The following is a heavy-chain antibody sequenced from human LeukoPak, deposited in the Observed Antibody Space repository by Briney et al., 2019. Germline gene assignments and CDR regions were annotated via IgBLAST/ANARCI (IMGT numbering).Heavy chain of an antibody. CDR3: ARVVGKVFKDINGYYFDY. CDR2: ISTTSTYI. Sequence: GGSLRLSCAASGFTFSSYSMNWVRQAPGKGLEWVSSISTTSTYIYYADSVKGRFAISRGNAKDSLYLRMNSLRAEDSAVYYCARVVGKVFKDINGYYFDYWGQGILVTVSS. V-gene: IGHV3-21*01. J-gene: IGHJ4*02. CDR1: GFTFSSYS. D-gene: IGHD2-15*01.